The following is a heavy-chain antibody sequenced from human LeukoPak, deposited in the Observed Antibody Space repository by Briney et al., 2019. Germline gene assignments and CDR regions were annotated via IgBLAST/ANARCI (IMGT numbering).Heavy chain of an antibody. CDR2: ISYSAAGT. CDR1: GFTFNIYA. V-gene: IGHV3-23*01. J-gene: IGHJ4*02. Sequence: GGSLRLSCAASGFTFNIYAMNWVRQAPGKGLEWISSISYSAAGTYYADSVKGRFSISRDNSKKIVYLQMNSLRAEDTAVYYCAKDRMGGVTFFDYWGQGALVTVSS. D-gene: IGHD2-21*02. CDR3: AKDRMGGVTFFDY.